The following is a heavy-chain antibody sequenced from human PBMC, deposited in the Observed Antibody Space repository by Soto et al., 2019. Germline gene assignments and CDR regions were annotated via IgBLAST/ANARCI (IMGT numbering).Heavy chain of an antibody. Sequence: PGGSLRLSCAASGFTFSSYAMSWVRQAPGKGLEWVSAISGSGGSTYYADSVKGRFTISRDNSKNTLYLQMNSLRAEDTAVYYCAKPPNSGSGSYYPPSYYYYYRDVGGKGTTVPVSS. V-gene: IGHV3-23*01. J-gene: IGHJ6*03. D-gene: IGHD3-10*01. CDR3: AKPPNSGSGSYYPPSYYYYYRDV. CDR1: GFTFSSYA. CDR2: ISGSGGST.